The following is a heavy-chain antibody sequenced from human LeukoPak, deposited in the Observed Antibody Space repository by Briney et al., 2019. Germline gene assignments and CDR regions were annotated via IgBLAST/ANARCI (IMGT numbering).Heavy chain of an antibody. CDR1: GFTFSDYY. CDR2: ISSSGSTI. D-gene: IGHD6-13*01. Sequence: GGSLRLSCAASGFTFSDYYMSWIRQAPGKGLEWVSYISSSGSTIYYADSVKGRFTISRDNAKNSLYLQMNSLRAEDTAVYYCARDQWYSSSWYRGYYYYYYMDVWGKGTTVTVSS. J-gene: IGHJ6*03. CDR3: ARDQWYSSSWYRGYYYYYYMDV. V-gene: IGHV3-11*01.